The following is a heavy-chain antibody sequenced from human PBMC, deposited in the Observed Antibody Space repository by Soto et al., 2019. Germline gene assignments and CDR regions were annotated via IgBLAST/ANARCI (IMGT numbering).Heavy chain of an antibody. Sequence: QITLKESGPPLVKPTQTLTLTCTFSGFSLTTRGVGVGWIRQPPGKALECLALIYWDDDKRYSPSLQSRLSIAKDTSKNQEVRTMTNVDPVDTATYYCAHIPNYYQYDWFDPWGQGTLVSVSS. D-gene: IGHD3-16*01. CDR2: IYWDDDK. J-gene: IGHJ5*02. CDR1: GFSLTTRGVG. CDR3: AHIPNYYQYDWFDP. V-gene: IGHV2-5*02.